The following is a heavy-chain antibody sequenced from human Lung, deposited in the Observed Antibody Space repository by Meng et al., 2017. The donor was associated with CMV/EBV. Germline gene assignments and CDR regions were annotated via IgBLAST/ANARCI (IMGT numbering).Heavy chain of an antibody. J-gene: IGHJ3*02. CDR1: GFTFSSFG. CDR3: SIYCSGGSCYSDASDI. Sequence: GESLKISCAAPGFTFSSFGMHWVRQGPGKGLEWVAFIRYDGSNKYYADSLKGRFTISRDNSKNTLYLQMNSLRAEDTAVYYCSIYCSGGSCYSDASDIWGQGXMVTVSS. D-gene: IGHD2-15*01. V-gene: IGHV3-30*02. CDR2: IRYDGSNK.